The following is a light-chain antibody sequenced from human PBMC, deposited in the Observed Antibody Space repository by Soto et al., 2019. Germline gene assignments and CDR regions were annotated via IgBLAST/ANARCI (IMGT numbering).Light chain of an antibody. Sequence: QSVLTQPASVSGSPGQSITISCTGTSSDVGGYNYVSWYQQHPGKAPKLMIYDVSNRPSGVSNRFSGSKSGNTASLTISGLQAEDEADYYCSSYASSSTRVFVTGTKATVL. CDR1: SSDVGGYNY. CDR3: SSYASSSTRV. CDR2: DVS. J-gene: IGLJ1*01. V-gene: IGLV2-14*01.